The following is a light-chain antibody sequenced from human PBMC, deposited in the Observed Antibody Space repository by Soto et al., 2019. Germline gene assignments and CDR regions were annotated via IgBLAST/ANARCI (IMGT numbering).Light chain of an antibody. CDR2: EVS. CDR3: CSYTSSSTLV. CDR1: RSDVGGYNF. V-gene: IGLV2-14*01. Sequence: QSALTQPASVSGSPGQSITISCTGTRSDVGGYNFVSWYQQHPGKAPKLTIYEVSNRPSGVSNRFSGSKSGTTASLTISGLQADDEADYYCCSYTSSSTLVLGGGTKLTVL. J-gene: IGLJ3*02.